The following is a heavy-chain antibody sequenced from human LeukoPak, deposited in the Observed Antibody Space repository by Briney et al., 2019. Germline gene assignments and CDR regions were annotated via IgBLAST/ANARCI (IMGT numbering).Heavy chain of an antibody. V-gene: IGHV3-20*04. CDR3: ARDVRELPASFDY. CDR2: INWNGGST. J-gene: IGHJ4*02. D-gene: IGHD1-26*01. CDR1: GFTFSSYS. Sequence: GGPLRLSCAASGFTFSSYSMNWVRQAPGKGLEWVSGINWNGGSTGYADSVKGRFTISRDNAKNSLYLQMNSLRAEDTALYYCARDVRELPASFDYWGQGTLVTVSS.